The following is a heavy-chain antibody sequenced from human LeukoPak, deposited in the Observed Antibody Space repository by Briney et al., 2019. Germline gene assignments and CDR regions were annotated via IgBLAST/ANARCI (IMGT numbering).Heavy chain of an antibody. Sequence: PGGSLRLSCTASGFTFSSYEMNWVRQAPGKGLEWISYISSSGNTIYYTDSVKGRFTISGDSANNSLYLQMNSLRAEDTAVYYCARVPPVITLFGVVLYMDVWGKGTTVTV. CDR2: ISSSGNTI. CDR3: ARVPPVITLFGVVLYMDV. D-gene: IGHD3-3*01. J-gene: IGHJ6*03. V-gene: IGHV3-48*03. CDR1: GFTFSSYE.